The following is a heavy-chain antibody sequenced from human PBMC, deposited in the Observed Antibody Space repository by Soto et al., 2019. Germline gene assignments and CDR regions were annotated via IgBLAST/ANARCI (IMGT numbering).Heavy chain of an antibody. CDR3: ARGGFGDTGKDLESYHTLDV. CDR1: GASIISNNW. CDR2: IHFSGVT. D-gene: IGHD5-18*01. J-gene: IGHJ6*02. V-gene: IGHV4-4*02. Sequence: QVHLQGSGPGLVKPSGTLSLTCTVSGASIISNNWWSWVRQSPGKGLEWIGEIHFSGVTNNNPSLKHRLPIAMEKSNDQFSLNLVSVTAADTAVYFCARGGFGDTGKDLESYHTLDVWGQGIAVTVSS.